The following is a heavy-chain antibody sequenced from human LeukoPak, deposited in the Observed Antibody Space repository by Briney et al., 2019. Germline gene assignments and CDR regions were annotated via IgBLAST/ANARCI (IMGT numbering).Heavy chain of an antibody. D-gene: IGHD6-13*01. V-gene: IGHV7-4-1*02. Sequence: ASVKVSCKASGYTFTTYAMNWVRQAPGQGLEWMGWINTNTGNPTYAQGFTGRFVFSLDTSVSTAYLQISGLKAEDTAVYYCARDMRQQLVLRVLSYWGQGTLVTVSS. J-gene: IGHJ4*02. CDR1: GYTFTTYA. CDR3: ARDMRQQLVLRVLSY. CDR2: INTNTGNP.